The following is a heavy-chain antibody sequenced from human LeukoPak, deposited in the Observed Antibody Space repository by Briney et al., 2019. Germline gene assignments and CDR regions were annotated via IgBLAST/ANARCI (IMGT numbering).Heavy chain of an antibody. CDR2: IYYSGST. V-gene: IGHV4-39*01. CDR3: ARRRGGSSWYGAYYFDY. D-gene: IGHD6-13*01. CDR1: GGSISSSSYY. Sequence: SETLSLTCTVSGGSISSSSYYWGWIRQPPGKGLEWIGSIYYSGSTYYNPSLKSRVTISVDTSKNQVSLKLSSVTAADTAVYYCARRRGGSSWYGAYYFDYWGQGTLVTVSS. J-gene: IGHJ4*02.